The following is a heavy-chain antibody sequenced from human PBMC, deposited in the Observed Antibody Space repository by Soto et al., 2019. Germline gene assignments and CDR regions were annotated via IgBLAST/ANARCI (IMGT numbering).Heavy chain of an antibody. V-gene: IGHV3-15*01. CDR3: TTGGIVVVSFYDPTLNQGY. Sequence: EVQLVESGGGLVKPGGSLRLSCAASGFTFSNAWMSWVRQAPGKGLEWVGRINSKTDGGTTDYAAPVKGRFTISRDDSKNTLYLQMNSLKSEDTAVYYCTTGGIVVVSFYDPTLNQGYWGQGTLVTVSS. CDR2: INSKTDGGTT. D-gene: IGHD1-26*01. CDR1: GFTFSNAW. J-gene: IGHJ4*02.